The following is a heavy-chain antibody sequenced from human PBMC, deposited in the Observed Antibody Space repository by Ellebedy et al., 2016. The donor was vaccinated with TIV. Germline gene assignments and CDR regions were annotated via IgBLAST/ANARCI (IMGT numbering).Heavy chain of an antibody. CDR2: FDPEDGEI. CDR3: ATGLVTGEFDD. Sequence: AASVKVSCRVSGFTLPNYPMPWVRQAPGKGLQWMGGFDPEDGEIIYAQKFQGRVTMTEDTSTDTAYMDLTSLRSGDTAIYYCATGLVTGEFDDWGQGTLVTVSS. J-gene: IGHJ4*02. D-gene: IGHD7-27*01. V-gene: IGHV1-24*01. CDR1: GFTLPNYP.